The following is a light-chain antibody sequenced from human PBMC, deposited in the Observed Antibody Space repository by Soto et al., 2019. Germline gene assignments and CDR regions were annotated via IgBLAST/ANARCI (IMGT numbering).Light chain of an antibody. J-gene: IGKJ1*01. CDR2: DAS. V-gene: IGKV3-11*01. CDR3: QQRGNWPQT. CDR1: QSVSSF. Sequence: EIVLTQSPATLSLSPGERATLSCRASQSVSSFLAWYQQKPGQAPRLLISDASNRATGIPARFSGSGSGTDFTLTISSLEPEDFSVYYCQQRGNWPQTFGQRTKVEIK.